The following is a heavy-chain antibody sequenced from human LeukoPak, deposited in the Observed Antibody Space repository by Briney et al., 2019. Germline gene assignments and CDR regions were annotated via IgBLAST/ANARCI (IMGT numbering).Heavy chain of an antibody. Sequence: GGSLRLSCAASGFTFSTSAMNWVRQAPGKGLEWVSSINNVRSHIYYADSVRGRFTISRDNSKNTLYLQMNSLRAEDTAVYYCARGGIVGATTYYFDYWGQGTLVTVSS. D-gene: IGHD1-26*01. V-gene: IGHV3-21*01. CDR3: ARGGIVGATTYYFDY. J-gene: IGHJ4*02. CDR1: GFTFSTSA. CDR2: INNVRSHI.